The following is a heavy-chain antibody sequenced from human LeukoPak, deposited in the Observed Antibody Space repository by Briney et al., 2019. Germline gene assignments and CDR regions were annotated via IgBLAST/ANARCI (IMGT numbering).Heavy chain of an antibody. CDR2: MNPNSGNT. D-gene: IGHD1-26*01. CDR3: ARSYRRAGSYYSELND. Sequence: ASVKVSCKASGYTFTSYDINWVRQATGQGLEWMGWMNPNSGNTGYAQKFQGRVTMTRNTSISTAYMELSSLRSEDPAVYYCARSYRRAGSYYSELNDWGERTLVTVSS. J-gene: IGHJ4*02. V-gene: IGHV1-8*01. CDR1: GYTFTSYD.